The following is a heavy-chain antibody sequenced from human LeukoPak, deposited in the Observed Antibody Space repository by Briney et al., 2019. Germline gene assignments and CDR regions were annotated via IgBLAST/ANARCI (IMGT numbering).Heavy chain of an antibody. CDR1: GFTFSSYA. J-gene: IGHJ4*02. D-gene: IGHD3-22*01. CDR2: ISGSGGST. CDR3: AKSHIYDSSGYYHY. V-gene: IGHV3-23*01. Sequence: PGGSLRLSCAASGFTFSSYAMSWVRQAPGKGLEWVSAISGSGGSTYYAGSVKGRFTISRDNSKNTLYLQMNSLRAEDTAVYYCAKSHIYDSSGYYHYWGQGTLVTVSS.